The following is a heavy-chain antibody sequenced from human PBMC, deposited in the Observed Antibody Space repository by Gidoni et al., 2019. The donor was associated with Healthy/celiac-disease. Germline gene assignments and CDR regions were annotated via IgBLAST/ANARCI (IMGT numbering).Heavy chain of an antibody. J-gene: IGHJ5*02. V-gene: IGHV3-23*01. CDR2: ISGSGGSS. CDR1: GFTFSSYA. D-gene: IGHD4-4*01. Sequence: EVQLLESGGGLVQPGGSLRLSCAASGFTFSSYAMSWVRQAPGKGLEWVSAISGSGGSSYYADSVKGRFTISRDNSKNTLYLQMNSLRAEDTAVYYCAKDPFPGTTVTTRNWFDPWGQGTLVTVSS. CDR3: AKDPFPGTTVTTRNWFDP.